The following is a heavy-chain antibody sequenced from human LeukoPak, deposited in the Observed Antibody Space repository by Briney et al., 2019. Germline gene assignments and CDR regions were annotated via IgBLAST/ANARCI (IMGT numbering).Heavy chain of an antibody. V-gene: IGHV4-34*01. CDR1: GGSFSGYY. CDR2: INHSGST. CDR3: ARNAYQSVYGDGDY. Sequence: SETLSLTCAVYGGSFSGYYWSWIRQPPGKGLEWIGEINHSGSTNYNPSLKRRVTISVDTSKNQLSLKLSSVTAADTAVYYCARNAYQSVYGDGDYWGQGTLVTVSS. D-gene: IGHD4-17*01. J-gene: IGHJ4*02.